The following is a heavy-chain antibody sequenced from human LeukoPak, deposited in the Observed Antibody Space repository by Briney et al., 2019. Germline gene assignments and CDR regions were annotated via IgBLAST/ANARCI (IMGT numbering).Heavy chain of an antibody. CDR2: IYSGGST. CDR1: GFTVSSNY. J-gene: IGHJ5*02. D-gene: IGHD5-18*01. Sequence: PGGSLRLSCAASGFTVSSNYMSWVRQAPGKGLEWVSVIYSGGSTYYADSVKGRFTISRGNSKNTLYLQMNSLRAEDTAVYYCARTRGYSYGYRTPFWFDPWGQGTLVTVSS. V-gene: IGHV3-66*01. CDR3: ARTRGYSYGYRTPFWFDP.